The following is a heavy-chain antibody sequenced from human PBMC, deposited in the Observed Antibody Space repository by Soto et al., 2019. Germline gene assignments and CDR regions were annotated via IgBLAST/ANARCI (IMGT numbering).Heavy chain of an antibody. D-gene: IGHD3-3*01. CDR1: GYTFTSYA. CDR2: MNPNSGNT. CDR3: ARHSHDFWSGFFNYYYYMDV. Sequence: ASVKVSCKASGYTFTSYAMHWVRQAPGQRLEWMGWMNPNSGNTGYAQKFQGRVTMTRNTSISTAYMELSSLRSEDTAVYYCARHSHDFWSGFFNYYYYMDVWGKGTTVTVSS. J-gene: IGHJ6*03. V-gene: IGHV1-8*02.